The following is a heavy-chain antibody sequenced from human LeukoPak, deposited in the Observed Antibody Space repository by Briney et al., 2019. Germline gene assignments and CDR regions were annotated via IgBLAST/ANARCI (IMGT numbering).Heavy chain of an antibody. J-gene: IGHJ4*02. CDR3: AREGGSTSCYTD. D-gene: IGHD2-2*02. V-gene: IGHV4-34*01. CDR2: INHRGST. CDR1: GGSFSGYY. Sequence: SETLSLTCAVYGGSFSGYYWSWIRQPPGKGLEWIGEINHRGSTNYNPSLKSRVTISVDTSKNQFSLKLSSVTAADTAVYYCAREGGSTSCYTDWGQGTLVTVSS.